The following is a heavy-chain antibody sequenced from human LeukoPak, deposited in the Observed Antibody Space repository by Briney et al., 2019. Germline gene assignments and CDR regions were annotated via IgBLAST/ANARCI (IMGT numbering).Heavy chain of an antibody. D-gene: IGHD3-10*01. CDR2: VHSSGST. Sequence: SETLSLTCTVSGASIGSLYWSWIRQPAGKGLEWIGRVHSSGSTNYIPSIKSRVTMSVDTSKNQFSLKLNSVTAADTAMYYCAREAVDYGSGSHDYWGQGTLVTVSS. J-gene: IGHJ4*02. CDR3: AREAVDYGSGSHDY. V-gene: IGHV4-4*07. CDR1: GASIGSLY.